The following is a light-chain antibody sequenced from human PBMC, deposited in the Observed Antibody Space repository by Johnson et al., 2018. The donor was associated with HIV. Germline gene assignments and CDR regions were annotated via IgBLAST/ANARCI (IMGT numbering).Light chain of an antibody. J-gene: IGLJ1*01. CDR2: DNT. CDR3: GRWDDSLSTYV. Sequence: QSVLTQPPSVSAAPGQKVTISCSGSSSNIGNNYVSWYQQLPGTAPKLIMYDNTKRPSGIPDRFSGSKSGTSATLGITGLQTGDEADYYCGRWDDSLSTYVCGTGTKVTVL. V-gene: IGLV1-51*01. CDR1: SSNIGNNY.